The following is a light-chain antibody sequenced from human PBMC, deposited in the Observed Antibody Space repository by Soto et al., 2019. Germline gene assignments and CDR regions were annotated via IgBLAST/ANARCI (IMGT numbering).Light chain of an antibody. J-gene: IGLJ1*01. CDR1: SSDVGSYNL. V-gene: IGLV2-23*01. CDR3: CSYAGSSTLYV. Sequence: QCVLTQPASVFGSPGQSITISCTGTSSDVGSYNLVSWYQQHPGKAPKLMIYEGSKRPSGVSNRFSGSKSGNTASLTISGLQAEDEADYYCCSYAGSSTLYVLGTGTKLTVL. CDR2: EGS.